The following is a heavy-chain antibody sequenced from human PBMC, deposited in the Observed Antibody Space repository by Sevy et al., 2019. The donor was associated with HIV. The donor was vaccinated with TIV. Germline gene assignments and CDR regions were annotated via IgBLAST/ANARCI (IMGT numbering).Heavy chain of an antibody. V-gene: IGHV3-48*03. Sequence: GGSLRLSCEGSGFTFRSYEMNWVRQAPGKGLEWISYIYASGSPIYYSDSVRGRFTISRDDAKNSLYLQMDDLRVDDTATYYCARKVGYYYYYGMAVWGQGTTVTVSS. CDR3: ARKVGYYYYYGMAV. CDR2: IYASGSPI. J-gene: IGHJ6*02. CDR1: GFTFRSYE.